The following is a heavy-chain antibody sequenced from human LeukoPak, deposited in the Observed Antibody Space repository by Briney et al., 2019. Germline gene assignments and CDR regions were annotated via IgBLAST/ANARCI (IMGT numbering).Heavy chain of an antibody. CDR3: AXXXXXXXYYYGTYKKPNFDY. CDR2: MNPNSGNT. D-gene: IGHD3-22*01. Sequence: GASVKVSCKASGYTSTSYDINWVRQATGQGLEWMGWMNPNSGNTGYAQKLQGRVTMTTDTSTSTAYMELRSLRSDDTAVYYCAXXXXXXXYYYGTYKKPNFDYWGQGTLVTVSS. V-gene: IGHV1-8*01. CDR1: GYTSTSYD. J-gene: IGHJ4*02.